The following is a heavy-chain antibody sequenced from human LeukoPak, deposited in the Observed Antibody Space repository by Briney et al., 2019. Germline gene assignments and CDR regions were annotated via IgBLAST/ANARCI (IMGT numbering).Heavy chain of an antibody. D-gene: IGHD6-19*01. J-gene: IGHJ4*02. Sequence: GGSLRLSCAASGFTFSSYAMSWVRQAPGKGLEWVSAISGSGGSTYYADSVKGRFTISRDNSKNTLYLQMNSLRAEDTAVYYCARDLLHIAVAGTGAFDYWGQGTLVTVSS. CDR2: ISGSGGST. V-gene: IGHV3-23*01. CDR1: GFTFSSYA. CDR3: ARDLLHIAVAGTGAFDY.